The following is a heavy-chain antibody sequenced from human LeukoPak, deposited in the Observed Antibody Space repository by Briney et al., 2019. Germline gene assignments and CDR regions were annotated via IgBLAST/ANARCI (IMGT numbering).Heavy chain of an antibody. Sequence: ASVEVSCKVSGYTLTELSMHWVRQAPGKGLEWMGGFDPEDGETIYAQKFQGRVTMTEDTSTDTAYMELSSLRFEDTAVYYCATDGPYTAMVKGGDYWGQGTLVTVSS. D-gene: IGHD5-18*01. J-gene: IGHJ4*02. CDR3: ATDGPYTAMVKGGDY. CDR2: FDPEDGET. V-gene: IGHV1-24*01. CDR1: GYTLTELS.